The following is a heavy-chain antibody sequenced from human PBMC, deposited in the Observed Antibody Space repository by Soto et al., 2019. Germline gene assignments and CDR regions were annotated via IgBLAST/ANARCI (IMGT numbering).Heavy chain of an antibody. CDR3: ARDPTGYYYMDV. V-gene: IGHV3-48*01. D-gene: IGHD1-1*01. Sequence: GGSLRLSCAASGFTFSSYSMNWIRQAPGKGLEWVSYISSSSSTIYYADFVKGRFTISRDNAKNSLYLQMDSLRAEDTAVYYCARDPTGYYYMDVWGKGTTVTVSS. CDR1: GFTFSSYS. J-gene: IGHJ6*03. CDR2: ISSSSSTI.